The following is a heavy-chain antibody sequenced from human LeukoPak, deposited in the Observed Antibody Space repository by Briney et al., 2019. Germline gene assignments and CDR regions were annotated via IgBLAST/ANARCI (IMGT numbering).Heavy chain of an antibody. J-gene: IGHJ6*03. CDR1: GGSISSSNW. D-gene: IGHD3-10*01. Sequence: SGTLSLTCAVSGGSISSSNWWSWVRQPPGKGLEWIGEIYHSGSTNYNPSLKSRVTMSVDTSKNQFSLKLSSVTAADTAVYYCARSRGRYYYYMDVWGKGTTVTISS. CDR3: ARSRGRYYYYMDV. V-gene: IGHV4-4*02. CDR2: IYHSGST.